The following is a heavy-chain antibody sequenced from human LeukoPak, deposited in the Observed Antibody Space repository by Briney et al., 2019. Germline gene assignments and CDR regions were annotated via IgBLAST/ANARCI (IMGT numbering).Heavy chain of an antibody. CDR3: ASGKYRYGDNWFDP. CDR2: VSGSGSST. V-gene: IGHV3-23*01. D-gene: IGHD5-18*01. Sequence: GGSLRLSCAASGFTFSNYALDWVRQAPGKGLEWVSGVSGSGSSTYYADSVKGRFTISRDNSKNTLYLQMNSLRAEDTAVYFCASGKYRYGDNWFDPWGQGTLVTVSS. CDR1: GFTFSNYA. J-gene: IGHJ5*02.